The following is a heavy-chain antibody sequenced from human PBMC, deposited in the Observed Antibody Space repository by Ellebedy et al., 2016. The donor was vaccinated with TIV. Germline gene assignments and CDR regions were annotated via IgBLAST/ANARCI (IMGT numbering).Heavy chain of an antibody. CDR1: GFTFSNYA. Sequence: GESLKISCAASGFTFSNYAMSWVRQAPGKGLEWVSAISGSGVGRYYADSVKGRFTISRDNSKNTLYLQMNSLRAEDTAVYYCARDRVYSGSYIFDYWGQGTLVTVSS. CDR2: ISGSGVGR. V-gene: IGHV3-23*01. D-gene: IGHD1-26*01. J-gene: IGHJ4*02. CDR3: ARDRVYSGSYIFDY.